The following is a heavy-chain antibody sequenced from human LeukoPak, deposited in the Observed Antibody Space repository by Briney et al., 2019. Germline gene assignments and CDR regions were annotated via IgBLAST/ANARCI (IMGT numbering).Heavy chain of an antibody. CDR2: IWYDGSNK. Sequence: GGSLRLACAASRFTFSSHGMHWVRQAPGKGLEWVAVIWYDGSNKYYADSVKGRFTISRDNYKNMVYLQMSSLRAEDTGVYYCVIWGPDRASDIWVQGTMVIVRS. D-gene: IGHD7-27*01. CDR1: RFTFSSHG. V-gene: IGHV3-33*01. CDR3: VIWGPDRASDI. J-gene: IGHJ3*02.